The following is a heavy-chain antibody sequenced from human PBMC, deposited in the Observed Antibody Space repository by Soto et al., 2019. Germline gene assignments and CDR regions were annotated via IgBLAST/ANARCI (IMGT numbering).Heavy chain of an antibody. Sequence: PSETLSLTCAVYGGSFSGYYWSWIRQPPGKGLEWIGEINHSGSTNYNPSLKSRVTISVDTSKNQFSLKLSSVTAADTAVYYCARFGHFDWTRGGTPYYFDYWGQGTLVT. D-gene: IGHD3-9*01. CDR3: ARFGHFDWTRGGTPYYFDY. CDR1: GGSFSGYY. CDR2: INHSGST. J-gene: IGHJ4*02. V-gene: IGHV4-34*01.